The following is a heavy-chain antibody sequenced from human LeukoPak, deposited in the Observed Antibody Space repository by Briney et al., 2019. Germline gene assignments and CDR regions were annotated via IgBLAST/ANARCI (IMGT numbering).Heavy chain of an antibody. CDR2: ISSGSVYI. V-gene: IGHV3-21*01. CDR1: GFTFSGYS. J-gene: IGHJ4*02. Sequence: GSLRLSCAASGFTFSGYSMHWVRQAPGKGLEWVSSISSGSVYIYDADSVRGRFTISRDNTKNSLYLQMNSLRVDDTAVYYCARGPTTIGAAGKGAPFYWGQGTLVTVSS. D-gene: IGHD6-25*01. CDR3: ARGPTTIGAAGKGAPFY.